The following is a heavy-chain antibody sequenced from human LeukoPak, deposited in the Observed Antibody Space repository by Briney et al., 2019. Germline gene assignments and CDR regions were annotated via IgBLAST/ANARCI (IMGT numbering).Heavy chain of an antibody. CDR1: GGSISSSSYY. D-gene: IGHD3-10*01. V-gene: IGHV4-39*07. CDR3: ARDLRYYYGSGALDY. CDR2: IYYSGST. J-gene: IGHJ4*02. Sequence: SETLSLTCTVSGGSISSSSYYWGWIRQPPGKGLEWIGSIYYSGSTYYNPSLKSRVTISVDTSKNQFSLKLSSVTAADTAVYYCARDLRYYYGSGALDYWGQGTLVTVSS.